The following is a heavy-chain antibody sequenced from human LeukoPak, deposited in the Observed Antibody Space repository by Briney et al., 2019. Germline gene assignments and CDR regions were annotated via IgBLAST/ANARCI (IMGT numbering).Heavy chain of an antibody. J-gene: IGHJ6*03. V-gene: IGHV3-23*01. D-gene: IGHD3-10*01. CDR2: ISDSGDNR. Sequence: GGSLRLSCAASGFTFSSNAMSWVRQAPGKGLEWVSVISDSGDNRYYADSVKGRFTISRDNSKNTLYLQMNSLRAEDTAVYYCARVYYGSGSLYYYYYYMDVWGKGTTVTISS. CDR1: GFTFSSNA. CDR3: ARVYYGSGSLYYYYYYMDV.